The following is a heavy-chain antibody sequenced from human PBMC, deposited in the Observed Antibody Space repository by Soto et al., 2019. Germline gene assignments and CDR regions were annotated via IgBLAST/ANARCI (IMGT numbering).Heavy chain of an antibody. D-gene: IGHD1-1*01. Sequence: EVQLSESGGGLVQPGGSLRLSCAASGFTFSSYPMSWVRQAPGKGLEWVSGIRGGAGSPSYADSVKGRFIIPRDNSRNTLYLQMNILRAEDTALYSCVQLWGRSGTTPYWGRGTLVTVSS. CDR3: VQLWGRSGTTPY. CDR1: GFTFSSYP. V-gene: IGHV3-23*01. CDR2: IRGGAGSP. J-gene: IGHJ4*02.